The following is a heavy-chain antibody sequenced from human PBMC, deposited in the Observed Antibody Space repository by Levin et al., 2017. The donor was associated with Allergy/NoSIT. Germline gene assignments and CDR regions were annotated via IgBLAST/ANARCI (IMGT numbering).Heavy chain of an antibody. J-gene: IGHJ5*02. CDR1: GFTFSSYA. D-gene: IGHD1-26*01. Sequence: GGSLRLSCAASGFTFSSYAMTWVRQAPGKGLEWVSSISGSGESTYHTDSVKGRFTISRDNSKDTLYLQMNSLSAEDTAVYYCAKWSDSGTSGGAWGQGTLVTVSS. CDR3: AKWSDSGTSGGA. CDR2: ISGSGEST. V-gene: IGHV3-23*01.